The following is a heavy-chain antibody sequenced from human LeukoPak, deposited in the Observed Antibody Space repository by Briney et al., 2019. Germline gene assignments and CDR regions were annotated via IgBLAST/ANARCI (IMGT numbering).Heavy chain of an antibody. Sequence: GGSLRLSCAASGFTFSSYWMSWVRQAPGKGLEWVSAISGSGGSTHYADSVKGRFTISRDTSKNTLYLQMNSLRAEDAAIYYCAKSSNWNDVGRFDYWGQGTLVTVSS. CDR3: AKSSNWNDVGRFDY. V-gene: IGHV3-23*01. CDR1: GFTFSSYW. D-gene: IGHD1-20*01. J-gene: IGHJ4*02. CDR2: ISGSGGST.